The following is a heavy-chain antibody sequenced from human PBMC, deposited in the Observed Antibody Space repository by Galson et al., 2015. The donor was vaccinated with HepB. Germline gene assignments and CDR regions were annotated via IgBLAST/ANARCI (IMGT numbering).Heavy chain of an antibody. V-gene: IGHV3-53*01. J-gene: IGHJ3*02. D-gene: IGHD3-16*01. Sequence: SLRLSCAVSGSAVISNYLTWVRQAPGKGLEWVSITYSSGNSYYADAVKGRFTISRDNFKNTLHLQMNSLRVEDTAMYYCTRGFLGGSYYRPDAFDIWGPGAMVTV. CDR2: TYSSGNS. CDR1: GSAVISNY. CDR3: TRGFLGGSYYRPDAFDI.